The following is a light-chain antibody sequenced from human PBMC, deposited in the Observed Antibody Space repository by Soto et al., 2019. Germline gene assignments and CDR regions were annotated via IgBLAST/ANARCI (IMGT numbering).Light chain of an antibody. V-gene: IGLV2-14*01. J-gene: IGLJ2*01. CDR2: EVT. Sequence: QSALTQPASVSGSPGQSITISCTGSSSDVGGYKFVSWYQHHPGKAPRLIIYEVTNRPSGVSDRFSGSKSGNTASLAISGLQAEDEAHYYCCSYTSSKTLLFGGGTQLTVL. CDR3: CSYTSSKTLL. CDR1: SSDVGGYKF.